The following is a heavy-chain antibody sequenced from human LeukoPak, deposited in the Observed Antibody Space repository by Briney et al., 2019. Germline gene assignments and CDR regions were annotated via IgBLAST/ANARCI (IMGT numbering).Heavy chain of an antibody. Sequence: GGSLRLSCAASGFTFDDYAMHWVRQAPGKGLEWVSGISWNSGSIGYADSVKGRFTISRDNAKKFLYLQMNSPRAEDTALYYCAKEEYGMDVWGQGTTVTVSS. CDR1: GFTFDDYA. CDR3: AKEEYGMDV. V-gene: IGHV3-9*01. CDR2: ISWNSGSI. J-gene: IGHJ6*02.